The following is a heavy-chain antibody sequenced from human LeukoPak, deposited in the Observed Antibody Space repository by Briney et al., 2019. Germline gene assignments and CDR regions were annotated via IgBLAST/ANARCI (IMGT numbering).Heavy chain of an antibody. CDR1: GFTFSYYV. CDR3: ARELFSSGSCPDG. V-gene: IGHV3-33*01. Sequence: QPGRSLILSCAASGFTFSYYVIHWVRQAPGKVLERVALISSDGSNKYYADSLKGRITISRDNSQNTVYLQMNSLRGEDTAVYYCARELFSSGSCPDGWGEGTLVTVSS. J-gene: IGHJ4*02. D-gene: IGHD3-10*01. CDR2: ISSDGSNK.